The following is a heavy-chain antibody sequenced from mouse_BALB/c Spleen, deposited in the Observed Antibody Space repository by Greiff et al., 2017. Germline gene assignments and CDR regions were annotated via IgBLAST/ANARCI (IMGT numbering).Heavy chain of an antibody. CDR3: ARSKYGNYGYAMDY. Sequence: QVQLKESGPQLVRPGASVKISCKASGYSLTSYWMHWVKQRPGQGLEWIGMIDPSDSETRLNQKFKDKATLTVDKSSSTAYMQLSSPTSEDSAVYYCARSKYGNYGYAMDYWGQGTSVTVSS. D-gene: IGHD2-10*02. CDR1: GYSLTSYW. V-gene: IGHV1S126*01. CDR2: IDPSDSET. J-gene: IGHJ4*01.